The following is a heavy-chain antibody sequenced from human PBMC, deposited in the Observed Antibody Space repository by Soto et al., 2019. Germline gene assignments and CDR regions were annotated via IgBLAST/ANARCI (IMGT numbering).Heavy chain of an antibody. Sequence: QVQLQESGPGLVKPSQTLSLTCTVSGGSISSGDYYWSWIRQPPGKGLEWIGYIYYSGSTYYNPSLQSRVTISVDTSKNQFSLKLSSVTAADTAVYYCARVPAVTIFGVVMDNWFDPWGQGTLVTVSS. CDR2: IYYSGST. J-gene: IGHJ5*02. CDR3: ARVPAVTIFGVVMDNWFDP. CDR1: GGSISSGDYY. V-gene: IGHV4-30-4*01. D-gene: IGHD3-3*01.